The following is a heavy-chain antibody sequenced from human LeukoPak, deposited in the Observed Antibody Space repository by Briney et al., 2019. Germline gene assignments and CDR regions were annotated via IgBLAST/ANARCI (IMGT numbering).Heavy chain of an antibody. V-gene: IGHV1-2*02. Sequence: EASVKVSCKASGYTFTGYYMHWVRQAPGQGLEWMGWINPNSGGTNYAQKFQGRVTMTRDTSISTAYMELSRLRSDDTAVYYCARSPWELLKYNWFDPWGQGTLVTVSS. CDR1: GYTFTGYY. D-gene: IGHD2-15*01. CDR3: ARSPWELLKYNWFDP. J-gene: IGHJ5*02. CDR2: INPNSGGT.